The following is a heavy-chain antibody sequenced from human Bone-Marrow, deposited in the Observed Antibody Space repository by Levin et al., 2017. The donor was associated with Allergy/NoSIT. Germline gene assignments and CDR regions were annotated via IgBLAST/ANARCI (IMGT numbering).Heavy chain of an antibody. D-gene: IGHD3-3*01. V-gene: IGHV3-66*02. CDR3: AREGPDDFYFNY. Sequence: LSLTCAASGFPVRSSYMSWVRQAPGKGLEWVSVIYSGGTTYYADSVKGRFTISRDNSKNTLYLQMNSLRVEDTAVYHCAREGPDDFYFNYWGQGTQVTVSS. CDR2: IYSGGTT. J-gene: IGHJ4*02. CDR1: GFPVRSSY.